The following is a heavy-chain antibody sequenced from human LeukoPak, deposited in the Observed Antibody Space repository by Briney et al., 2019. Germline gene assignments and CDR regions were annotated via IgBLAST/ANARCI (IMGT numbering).Heavy chain of an antibody. CDR2: ISSSSSYI. CDR1: GFTFSDSG. Sequence: PGRSLRLSCAASGFTFSDSGMNWVRQAPGKGLEWVSSISSSSSYIYYADSVKGRFTISRDNAKNSLYLQMNSLRAEDTAVYYCARDMIGSYDAFDIWGQGTMVTVSS. V-gene: IGHV3-21*01. J-gene: IGHJ3*02. D-gene: IGHD3-22*01. CDR3: ARDMIGSYDAFDI.